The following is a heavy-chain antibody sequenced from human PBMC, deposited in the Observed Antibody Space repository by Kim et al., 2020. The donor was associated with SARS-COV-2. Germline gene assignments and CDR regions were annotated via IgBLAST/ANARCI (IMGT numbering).Heavy chain of an antibody. J-gene: IGHJ4*02. Sequence: GGSLRLSCAASGFTFSSYGMHWVRQAPGKGLEWVAVISYDGSNKYYADSVKGRFTISRDNSKNTLYLQMNSLRAEDTAVYYCARDWGVLWFGELLTLDYWGQGTLVTVSS. CDR1: GFTFSSYG. CDR3: ARDWGVLWFGELLTLDY. V-gene: IGHV3-33*05. CDR2: ISYDGSNK. D-gene: IGHD3-10*01.